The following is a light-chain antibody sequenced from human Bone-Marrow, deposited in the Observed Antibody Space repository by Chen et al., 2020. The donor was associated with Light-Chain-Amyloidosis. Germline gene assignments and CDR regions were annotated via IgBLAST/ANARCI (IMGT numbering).Light chain of an antibody. Sequence: EVVLTQSPATLSLSPGERATLSCRASQSGNRYLAWYQQRPGQAPRLLVFDASDRATGVPARFSGSGSGTGFSLTSSSLESEDFAVYDCQQDGDRPRIAFGQGTRLEIK. CDR1: QSGNRY. V-gene: IGKV3-11*01. CDR2: DAS. CDR3: QQDGDRPRIA. J-gene: IGKJ5*01.